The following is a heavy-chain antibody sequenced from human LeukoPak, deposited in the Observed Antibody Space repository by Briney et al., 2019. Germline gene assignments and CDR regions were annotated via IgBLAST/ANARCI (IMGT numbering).Heavy chain of an antibody. J-gene: IGHJ6*03. CDR3: ARDLAPYYDRSGYYYGRRRTYQYNMDV. CDR2: MNPNSGDT. Sequence: ASVKVSCKASGYTFTGYYMHWVRQAPGQGLEWMGWMNPNSGDTGYVQKFQGRVTITADKSTSTAYMELSSLRSEDTAVYYCARDLAPYYDRSGYYYGRRRTYQYNMDVWGKGTTVTVSS. CDR1: GYTFTGYY. D-gene: IGHD3-22*01. V-gene: IGHV1-8*03.